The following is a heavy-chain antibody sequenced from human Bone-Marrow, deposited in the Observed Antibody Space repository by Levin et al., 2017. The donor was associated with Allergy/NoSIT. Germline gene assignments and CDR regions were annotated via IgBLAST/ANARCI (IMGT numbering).Heavy chain of an antibody. CDR3: ARTRGCSSTSCYPDY. CDR2: ISGSGDST. J-gene: IGHJ4*02. D-gene: IGHD2-2*01. Sequence: PGGSLRLSCAASGFTFSSYAMSWVRQAPGKGLEWVSAISGSGDSTYYADSVKGRFTISRDNSKNTLYLQMNSLRAEDTAVDYCARTRGCSSTSCYPDYWGQGTLVTVSS. CDR1: GFTFSSYA. V-gene: IGHV3-23*01.